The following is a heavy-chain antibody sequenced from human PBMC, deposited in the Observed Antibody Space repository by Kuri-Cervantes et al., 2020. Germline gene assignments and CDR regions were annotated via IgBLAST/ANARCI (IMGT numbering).Heavy chain of an antibody. Sequence: ASVKVSCKASGYTFTGYYMHSVRQAPGQGLEWMGWINPNSGGTNYAQKFQGWVTMTRDTSISTAYMELSGLRSDDTAVYYCARGAVVPAAINARAAFDIWGQGTMVTVSS. CDR1: GYTFTGYY. CDR3: ARGAVVPAAINARAAFDI. J-gene: IGHJ3*02. CDR2: INPNSGGT. D-gene: IGHD2-2*01. V-gene: IGHV1-2*04.